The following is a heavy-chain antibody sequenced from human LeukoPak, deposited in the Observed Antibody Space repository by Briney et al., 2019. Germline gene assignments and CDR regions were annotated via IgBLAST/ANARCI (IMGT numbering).Heavy chain of an antibody. Sequence: PGGALGLSCGASGFTFTKYAMSWVRQGPGKGLEWVSAISSSGDKTHYVDSVKGRFTISRDNSRNTVYLQMNSLRVEDAALYYCAKGLEPATDVKQTFDFWGQGALVTVSS. D-gene: IGHD1-26*01. J-gene: IGHJ4*02. CDR3: AKGLEPATDVKQTFDF. V-gene: IGHV3-23*01. CDR1: GFTFTKYA. CDR2: ISSSGDKT.